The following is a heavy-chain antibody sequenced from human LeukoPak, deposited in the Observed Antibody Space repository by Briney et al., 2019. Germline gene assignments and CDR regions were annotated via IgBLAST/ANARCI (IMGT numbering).Heavy chain of an antibody. CDR1: GYSISSGYY. Sequence: SETLSLTCAVSGYSISSGYYWGWIRQSPGKELEWIGSIYHSGSTYYNPSLKSRVTISVDTSKNHFSLRLSSVTAADTAVYYCARRSGSYRAGAEYFQHWGRGTLVTVSS. J-gene: IGHJ1*01. CDR2: IYHSGST. D-gene: IGHD1-26*01. V-gene: IGHV4-38-2*01. CDR3: ARRSGSYRAGAEYFQH.